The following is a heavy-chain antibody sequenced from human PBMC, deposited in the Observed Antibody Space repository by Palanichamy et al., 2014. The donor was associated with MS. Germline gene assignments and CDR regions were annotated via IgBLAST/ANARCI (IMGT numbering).Heavy chain of an antibody. CDR2: INGDGRTT. Sequence: EVQLVESGGDLLXTGGSLRLSCAASGFTFSSSWMHWLRQTPEKGLEWLARINGDGRTTTYADSVKGRFTISRDNAKNTLYLQMNSLRAEDTAVYYCARWGWGGPNAFDIWGQGTIVTVSS. CDR3: ARWGWGGPNAFDI. J-gene: IGHJ3*02. V-gene: IGHV3-74*01. D-gene: IGHD3-3*01. CDR1: GFTFSSSW.